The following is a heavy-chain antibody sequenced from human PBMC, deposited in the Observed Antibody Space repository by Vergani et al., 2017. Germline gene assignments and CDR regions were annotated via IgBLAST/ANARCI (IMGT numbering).Heavy chain of an antibody. J-gene: IGHJ3*02. CDR3: ARVLTLGGSYYAPDAFDI. Sequence: QLQLQESGPGLLKPSETLSLTCSVSGTSISGSSDYWGWIRQPPGKGLEWIGSIYHSGSTYYNPSLKSRVTISVDTSKNQFSLKLSSVTAADTAVYYCARVLTLGGSYYAPDAFDIWGQGTMVTVSS. V-gene: IGHV4-39*07. D-gene: IGHD1-26*01. CDR1: GTSISGSSDY. CDR2: IYHSGST.